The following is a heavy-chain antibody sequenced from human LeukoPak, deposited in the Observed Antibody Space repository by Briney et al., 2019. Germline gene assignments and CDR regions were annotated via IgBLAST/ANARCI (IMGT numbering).Heavy chain of an antibody. CDR2: ISGSGGST. J-gene: IGHJ1*01. V-gene: IGHV3-23*01. Sequence: PGGSLRLSCAASGFTFSSYAMSWVRQAPGKGLEWVSAISGSGGSTYYADSVKGRFTISRDNSKNTLCLQMNSLRAEDTAVYYCAKDPRYSGSYGYFQHWGQGTLVTVSS. D-gene: IGHD1-26*01. CDR3: AKDPRYSGSYGYFQH. CDR1: GFTFSSYA.